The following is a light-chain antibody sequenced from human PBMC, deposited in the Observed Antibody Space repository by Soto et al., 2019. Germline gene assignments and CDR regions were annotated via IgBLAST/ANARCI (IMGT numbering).Light chain of an antibody. V-gene: IGKV1-5*03. CDR2: KAS. CDR3: QQYNNYWT. Sequence: DIQMTQSPSTLSASIGDRVTITCRASRNIGSWLAWYQQKAGKAPNLLIYKASTLESGVPSRFSGSGSGTEFTLTISSLQPDDFGTYYCQQYNNYWTFGQGTKVDIK. J-gene: IGKJ1*01. CDR1: RNIGSW.